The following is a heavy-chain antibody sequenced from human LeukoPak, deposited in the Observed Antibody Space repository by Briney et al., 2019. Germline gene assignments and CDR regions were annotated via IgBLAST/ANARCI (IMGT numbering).Heavy chain of an antibody. D-gene: IGHD3-22*01. Sequence: GGSLRLSCAASGFTFSSYAMHWVRKAPGKGLEWVAVISYDGSNKYYTDSVKGRFTISRDNSKNTLYLQMNSLRAEDTAVYYCAKSSSYYDSRGYYSPDYFDYWGQGTLVTVSS. CDR2: ISYDGSNK. V-gene: IGHV3-30*18. CDR1: GFTFSSYA. J-gene: IGHJ4*02. CDR3: AKSSSYYDSRGYYSPDYFDY.